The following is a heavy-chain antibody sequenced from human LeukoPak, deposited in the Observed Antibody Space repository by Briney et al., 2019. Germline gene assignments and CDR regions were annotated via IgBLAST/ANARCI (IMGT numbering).Heavy chain of an antibody. CDR2: ISSSSSYI. Sequence: GGSLRLSCAASGFTFSSYSMNWVRQAPGKGLEWVSSISSSSSYIYYADSVKGRFTISRDNAKNSLYLQMNSLRAEDTAVYYCAKDALYGSGSYIPVSDYGMDVWGQGTTVTVSS. CDR1: GFTFSSYS. V-gene: IGHV3-21*04. J-gene: IGHJ6*02. CDR3: AKDALYGSGSYIPVSDYGMDV. D-gene: IGHD3-10*01.